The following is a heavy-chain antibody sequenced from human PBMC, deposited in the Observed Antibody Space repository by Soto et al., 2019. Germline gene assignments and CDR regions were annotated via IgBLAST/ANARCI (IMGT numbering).Heavy chain of an antibody. CDR2: INPSGGST. D-gene: IGHD4-17*01. Sequence: KVSCKASGYTFTSYYMHWVRQAPGQGLEWMGIINPSGGSTSYAQKFQGRVTMTRDTSTSTVYMELSSLRSEDTAVYYCARGNYGDYEQKYYFDYWGQGTLVTVSS. J-gene: IGHJ4*02. V-gene: IGHV1-46*03. CDR1: GYTFTSYY. CDR3: ARGNYGDYEQKYYFDY.